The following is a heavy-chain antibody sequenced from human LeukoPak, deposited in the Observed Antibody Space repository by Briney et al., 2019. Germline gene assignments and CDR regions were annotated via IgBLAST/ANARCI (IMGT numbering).Heavy chain of an antibody. D-gene: IGHD2-15*01. J-gene: IGHJ3*02. CDR1: GGSISNYY. CDR2: IYYSGST. CDR3: ARAEDIVVVVAAVAFDI. V-gene: IGHV4-59*08. Sequence: SETLSLTCTVSGGSISNYYWSWIRQPPGKGLEWIGYIYYSGSTNYNPSLKSRVTISVDTSKKQFSLKLSSVTAADTAVYYCARAEDIVVVVAAVAFDIWGQGTMVTVSS.